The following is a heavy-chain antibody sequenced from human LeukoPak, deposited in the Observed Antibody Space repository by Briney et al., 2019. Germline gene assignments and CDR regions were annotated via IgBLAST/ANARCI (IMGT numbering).Heavy chain of an antibody. CDR2: IWYDGSNK. J-gene: IGHJ4*02. CDR1: GFTFSSYG. V-gene: IGHV3-33*06. D-gene: IGHD1-7*01. CDR3: AKGEGPTVGIT. Sequence: PGGSLRLSCAASGFTFSSYGMDWGRQAPGKGLGWVAVIWYDGSNKYYADAVKGRFTISRDNSKNTLYLQMDSLRAEDTAVYYCAKGEGPTVGITWGQGTLVTVPS.